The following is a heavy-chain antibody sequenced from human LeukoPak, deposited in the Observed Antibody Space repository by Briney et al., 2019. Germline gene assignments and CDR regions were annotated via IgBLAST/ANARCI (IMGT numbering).Heavy chain of an antibody. V-gene: IGHV3-30*19. J-gene: IGHJ6*02. Sequence: GRSLRLSCVASGFSFSSYVINWVRQAPGKGLEWVAVISYDGSNKYYADSVKGRFTISRDNSKNTLYLQMNSLRAEDTAVYYCARDIHAPMIVGYYYYYYGMDVWGQGTTVTVSS. D-gene: IGHD3-22*01. CDR2: ISYDGSNK. CDR1: GFSFSSYV. CDR3: ARDIHAPMIVGYYYYYYGMDV.